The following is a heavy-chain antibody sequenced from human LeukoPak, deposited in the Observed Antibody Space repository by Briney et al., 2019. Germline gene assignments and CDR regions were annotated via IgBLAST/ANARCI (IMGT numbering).Heavy chain of an antibody. J-gene: IGHJ4*02. CDR1: GFTFSNYA. Sequence: GGSLRLSCAASGFTFSNYAMNWVRQAPGKGLEWVSYISSSSSTIYYADSVKGRFTISRDNAKNSLYLQMNSLRAEDTAVYYCARDGGYCSGGSCYGPYYFDYWGQGTLVTVSS. CDR3: ARDGGYCSGGSCYGPYYFDY. CDR2: ISSSSSTI. V-gene: IGHV3-48*01. D-gene: IGHD2-15*01.